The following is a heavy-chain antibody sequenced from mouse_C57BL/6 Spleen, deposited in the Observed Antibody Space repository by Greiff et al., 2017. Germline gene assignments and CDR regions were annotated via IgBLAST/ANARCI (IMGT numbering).Heavy chain of an antibody. CDR2: IYPGSGST. D-gene: IGHD2-1*01. CDR1: GYTFTSYW. CDR3: ARFYGNYEDYAMDY. Sequence: VQLQQPGAELVKPGASVKMSCKASGYTFTSYWITWVKQRPGQGLEWIGDIYPGSGSTNYNEKFKSKATLTVGTSSSTAYMQLSSLTSEDSAVYYCARFYGNYEDYAMDYWGQGTSVTVSS. J-gene: IGHJ4*01. V-gene: IGHV1-55*01.